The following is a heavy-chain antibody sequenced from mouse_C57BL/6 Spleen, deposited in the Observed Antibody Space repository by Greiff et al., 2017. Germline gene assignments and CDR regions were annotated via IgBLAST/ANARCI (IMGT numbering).Heavy chain of an antibody. V-gene: IGHV1-69*01. CDR2: IDPSDSYT. Sequence: QVQLQQPGAELVMPGASVKLSCKASGYTFTSYWMHWVKQRPGQGLEWIGEIDPSDSYTNYNQKFKGKSTLTVDKSSSTAYMQLSSLTSEDSAVYYGARGGTTGGSYAMDYWGQGTSVTVSS. CDR3: ARGGTTGGSYAMDY. D-gene: IGHD1-1*01. CDR1: GYTFTSYW. J-gene: IGHJ4*01.